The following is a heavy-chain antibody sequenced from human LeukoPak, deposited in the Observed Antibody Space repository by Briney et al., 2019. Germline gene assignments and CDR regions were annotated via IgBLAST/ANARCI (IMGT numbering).Heavy chain of an antibody. V-gene: IGHV3-53*01. Sequence: GGSLRLSCAASGFTVSSKYMSWVRQAPGKGLEWASHINAGGSSTYYTGSVKGRFTISRDNSKNTVYLQMNSLRAEDTALYYCAKIVWNTYVYFDYWGQGTLVTVSS. CDR1: GFTVSSKY. J-gene: IGHJ4*02. CDR2: INAGGSST. D-gene: IGHD2/OR15-2a*01. CDR3: AKIVWNTYVYFDY.